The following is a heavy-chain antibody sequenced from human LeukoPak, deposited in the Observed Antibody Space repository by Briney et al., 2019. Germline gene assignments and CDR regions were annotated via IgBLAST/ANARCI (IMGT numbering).Heavy chain of an antibody. V-gene: IGHV1-69*02. CDR3: ASREVVSPPDGYGIDV. Sequence: GSSVKVYCKASGGTFSSYSISWVRQATGQGLEWMGRIIPILGIANYAQKFQGRVTITTDKSTSTAYMELSSLRSEDTAVYYCASREVVSPPDGYGIDVWGQGTTVIVSS. D-gene: IGHD4-23*01. J-gene: IGHJ6*02. CDR2: IIPILGIA. CDR1: GGTFSSYS.